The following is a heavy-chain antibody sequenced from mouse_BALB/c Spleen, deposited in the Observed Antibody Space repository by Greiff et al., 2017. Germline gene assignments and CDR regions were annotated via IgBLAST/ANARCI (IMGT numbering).Heavy chain of an antibody. CDR3: TRGDYYGSRLY. J-gene: IGHJ2*01. Sequence: LQQPGSELVRPGASVKLSCKASGYTFTSYWMHWVKQRHGQGLEWIGNIYPCSGSTNYDEKFKSKGTLTVDTSSSTAYMHLSSLTSEDSAVYYCTRGDYYGSRLYWGQGTTLTVSS. V-gene: IGHV1S22*01. CDR2: IYPCSGST. CDR1: GYTFTSYW. D-gene: IGHD1-1*01.